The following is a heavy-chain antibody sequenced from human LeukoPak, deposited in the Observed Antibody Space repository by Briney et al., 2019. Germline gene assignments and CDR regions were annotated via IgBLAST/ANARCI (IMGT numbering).Heavy chain of an antibody. CDR1: GYTFTGYY. D-gene: IGHD3-9*01. CDR2: INPNSGGT. J-gene: IGHJ4*02. CDR3: ARGGYFDWLLSRPFDY. Sequence: GASVKVSCKASGYTFTGYYMHWVRQAPGQGLEWMGWINPNSGGTNYAQKFQGWVTTTRDTSISTAYMELSRLRSDDTAVYYCARGGYFDWLLSRPFDYWGQGTLVTVSS. V-gene: IGHV1-2*04.